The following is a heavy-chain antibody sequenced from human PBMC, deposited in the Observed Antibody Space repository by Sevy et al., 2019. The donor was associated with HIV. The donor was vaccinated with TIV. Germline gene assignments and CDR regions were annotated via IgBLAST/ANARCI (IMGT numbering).Heavy chain of an antibody. V-gene: IGHV1-2*06. CDR2: IHPKRGVT. Sequence: ASAKVSCKASGYTFTAYYIHWVRQAPGQGLEWMGRIHPKRGVTNYAQKFQGRVTMNRDTSMSTAYMELTRLTSDDTAVYYCAREESGDSSAYYYFYYGMDAWGQGTTVTVSS. CDR1: GYTFTAYY. D-gene: IGHD3-22*01. CDR3: AREESGDSSAYYYFYYGMDA. J-gene: IGHJ6*02.